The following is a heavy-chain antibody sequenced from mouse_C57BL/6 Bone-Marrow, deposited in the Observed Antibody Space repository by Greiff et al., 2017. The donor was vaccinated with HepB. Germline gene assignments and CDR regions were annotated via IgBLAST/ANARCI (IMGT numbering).Heavy chain of an antibody. D-gene: IGHD2-3*01. J-gene: IGHJ2*01. V-gene: IGHV5-16*01. CDR2: INYDGSST. CDR3: ARVYDGYYVRFDY. CDR1: GFTFSDYY. Sequence: EVHLVESEGGLVQPGSSMKLSCTASGFTFSDYYMAWVRQVPEKGLEWVANINYDGSSTYYLDSLKSRFIISRDNAKNILYLQMSSLKSEDTATYYCARVYDGYYVRFDYWGQGTTLTVSS.